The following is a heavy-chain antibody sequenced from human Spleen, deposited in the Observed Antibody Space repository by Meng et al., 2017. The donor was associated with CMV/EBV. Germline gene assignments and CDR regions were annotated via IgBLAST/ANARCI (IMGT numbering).Heavy chain of an antibody. D-gene: IGHD4-17*01. J-gene: IGHJ4*02. V-gene: IGHV3-23*01. CDR1: GFTLSSYA. CDR2: IGGSGGRT. Sequence: GESLKISCAGPGFTLSSYAMSWVRQAPGKGLEWVSGIGGSGGRTNYADSVKGRFTIFRDNSKNTLYLQLNSLRAEDTAIYYCAKDEGYYGAYFDYWGQGTLVTVSS. CDR3: AKDEGYYGAYFDY.